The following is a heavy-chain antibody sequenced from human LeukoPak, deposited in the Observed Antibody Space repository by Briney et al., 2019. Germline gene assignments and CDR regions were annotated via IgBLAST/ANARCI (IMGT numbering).Heavy chain of an antibody. D-gene: IGHD6-6*01. V-gene: IGHV3-23*01. CDR3: TRSSSFPPGNYYYYMDV. Sequence: GGSLRLSCAASGFTFSSYAMSWVRQAPGKGLEWVSAISGSGGSTYYADSVKGRFTISRDNSKNTLYLQMNSLRAEDTAVYYCTRSSSFPPGNYYYYMDVWGKGTTVTVSS. J-gene: IGHJ6*03. CDR2: ISGSGGST. CDR1: GFTFSSYA.